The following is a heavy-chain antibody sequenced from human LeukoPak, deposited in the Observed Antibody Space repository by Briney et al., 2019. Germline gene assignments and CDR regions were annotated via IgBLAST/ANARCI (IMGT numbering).Heavy chain of an antibody. D-gene: IGHD3-10*01. CDR3: ARMWFGELIGGYYFDY. CDR2: ISAYNGNT. Sequence: ASVKVSCKASGYTFTSYGISWVRQAPGQGLEWMGWISAYNGNTNYAQKLRGRVTMTTDTSTSTAYMELRSLRSDDTAVYYCARMWFGELIGGYYFDYWGQGTLVTVSS. J-gene: IGHJ4*02. CDR1: GYTFTSYG. V-gene: IGHV1-18*01.